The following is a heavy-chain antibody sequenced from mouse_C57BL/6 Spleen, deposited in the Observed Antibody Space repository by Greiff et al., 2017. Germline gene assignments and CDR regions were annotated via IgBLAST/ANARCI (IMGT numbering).Heavy chain of an antibody. Sequence: QVQLQQSGAELVRPGSSVKLSCKASGYTFTSYWMDWVKQRPGQGLEWIGNIYPSDSETHYNQKFKDKATLTVDKSSSTAYMQLSSLTSEDSAVYYCARRAGYWYFDVWGTGTTVTVSS. V-gene: IGHV1-61*01. CDR1: GYTFTSYW. CDR2: IYPSDSET. CDR3: ARRAGYWYFDV. D-gene: IGHD3-3*01. J-gene: IGHJ1*03.